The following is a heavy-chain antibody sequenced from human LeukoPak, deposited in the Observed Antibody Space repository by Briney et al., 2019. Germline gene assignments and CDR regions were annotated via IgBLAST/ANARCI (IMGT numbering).Heavy chain of an antibody. CDR1: GGSISSYY. CDR3: ARAVWDCSGGSCYSGFDY. CDR2: IYTSGST. V-gene: IGHV4-4*07. Sequence: SETLSLTCTVSGGSISSYYWSWIRQPAGKGLEWIGRIYTSGSTNYNPSLKSRVTISVDKSKSRFSLKLSSVTAADTAVYYCARAVWDCSGGSCYSGFDYWGQGTLVTVSS. D-gene: IGHD2-15*01. J-gene: IGHJ4*02.